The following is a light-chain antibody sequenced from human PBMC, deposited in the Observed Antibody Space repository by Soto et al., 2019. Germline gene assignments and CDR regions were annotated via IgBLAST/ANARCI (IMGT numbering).Light chain of an antibody. Sequence: MGLTQSPGTLSLSPGERATLSCRASQSVTSSYLAWYQQKPGQAPRLLIYGASSRATGIPDRFSGSGSGTDFTLTISRLEPEDFAVYYCQQYGSSGTFGQGTKVDI. J-gene: IGKJ1*01. CDR3: QQYGSSGT. CDR2: GAS. CDR1: QSVTSSY. V-gene: IGKV3-20*01.